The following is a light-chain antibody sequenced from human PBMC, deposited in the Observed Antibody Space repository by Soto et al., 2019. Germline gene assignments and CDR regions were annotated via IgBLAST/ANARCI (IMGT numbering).Light chain of an antibody. CDR2: KAS. V-gene: IGKV1-5*03. CDR3: QQYHNYPRT. Sequence: DIQMTQSPSTLSASVGDRVTITCRASQSISNRLAWYQQKPGKAPKLLIYKASTLKSGVPSRFSGSGSGTEFTLTISNLQPDDFATYFCQQYHNYPRTFGQGTKVDIK. CDR1: QSISNR. J-gene: IGKJ1*01.